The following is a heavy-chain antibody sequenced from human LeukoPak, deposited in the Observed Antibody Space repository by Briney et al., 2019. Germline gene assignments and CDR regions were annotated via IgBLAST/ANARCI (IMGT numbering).Heavy chain of an antibody. D-gene: IGHD6-19*01. CDR1: GFTFSDHY. Sequence: GGSLRLSCAASGFTFSDHYMDWVRQAPGKGLEWVGRTRNKDNSYTTEYAASVKGRFTISRDDSKNSLYLQMNSLKTEDTAVYYCARVGRSSSGWSLHFGYWGQGILVTVSS. V-gene: IGHV3-72*01. CDR2: TRNKDNSYTT. J-gene: IGHJ4*02. CDR3: ARVGRSSSGWSLHFGY.